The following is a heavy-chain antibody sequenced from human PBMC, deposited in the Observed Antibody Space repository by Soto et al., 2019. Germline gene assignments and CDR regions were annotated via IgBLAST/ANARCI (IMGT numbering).Heavy chain of an antibody. CDR3: VRGGVLKHFDP. Sequence: QVQLVQSGAEVKKPGSSVKVSCQTSGGSFSSYSIHWVRQAPGQGLEYMGSISPMYGTTNYARTYRGRVSFMADESTSTVDMEMTNLKSDDTAVYFCVRGGVLKHFDPWGQGTLVIVSS. CDR1: GGSFSSYS. J-gene: IGHJ5*02. V-gene: IGHV1-69*12. D-gene: IGHD3-16*01. CDR2: ISPMYGTT.